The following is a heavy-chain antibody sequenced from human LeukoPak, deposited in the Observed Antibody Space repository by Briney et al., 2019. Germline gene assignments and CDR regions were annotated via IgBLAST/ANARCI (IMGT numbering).Heavy chain of an antibody. J-gene: IGHJ6*03. CDR1: GFTVSSNS. V-gene: IGHV3-53*01. D-gene: IGHD6-19*01. CDR3: ARVVTVAGSWRYMDV. CDR2: IYSGGNT. Sequence: GGSLRLSCTVSGFTVSSNSWSWVRQAPGKGLEWVSFIYSGGNTHYSDSVKGRFTLSRDNSKNTLYLQMNSLRAEDTAVYYCARVVTVAGSWRYMDVWGKGTTVTVSS.